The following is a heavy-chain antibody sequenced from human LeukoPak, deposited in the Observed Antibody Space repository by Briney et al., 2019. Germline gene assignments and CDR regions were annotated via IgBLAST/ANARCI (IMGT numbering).Heavy chain of an antibody. V-gene: IGHV3-20*04. J-gene: IGHJ4*02. CDR2: ISWNGGST. D-gene: IGHD1-26*01. CDR3: ARGSGSYSTYFDF. Sequence: GGSLRLSCAASGFNFDDYGMTWVRQAPGEGLEWVSGISWNGGSTGYVDPVKGRFTISRDNANNSLYLQMNSLRGEDTALYYCARGSGSYSTYFDFWGQGTLVTVSS. CDR1: GFNFDDYG.